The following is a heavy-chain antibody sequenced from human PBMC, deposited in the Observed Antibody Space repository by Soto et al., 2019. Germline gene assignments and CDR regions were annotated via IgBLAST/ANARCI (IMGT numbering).Heavy chain of an antibody. CDR2: MKPNSGNT. D-gene: IGHD6-13*01. CDR3: ARGRQKSSSWFPNWFDP. Sequence: ASVKVSCKASGYTFTSYDINWVRQATGQGLEWMGWMKPNSGNTGYAQKFQGRVTMTRNTSISTAYMEMSSLRPEDTAVYYCARGRQKSSSWFPNWFDPWGQGTLVTVS. V-gene: IGHV1-8*01. CDR1: GYTFTSYD. J-gene: IGHJ5*02.